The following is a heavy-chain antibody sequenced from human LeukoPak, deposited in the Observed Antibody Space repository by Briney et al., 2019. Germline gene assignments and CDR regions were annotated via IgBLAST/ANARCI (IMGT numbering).Heavy chain of an antibody. D-gene: IGHD6-13*01. J-gene: IGHJ4*02. CDR3: ARARIAAAGTVRGVFDY. CDR1: GFTFSSYE. CDR2: ISSSGSTI. Sequence: PGGSLRLSCAASGFTFSSYEMNWVRQAPGKGLEWVSYISSSGSTIYYADSVKGLFTISRDNAKNSLYLQMNSLRAEDTAVYYCARARIAAAGTVRGVFDYWGQGTLVTVSS. V-gene: IGHV3-48*03.